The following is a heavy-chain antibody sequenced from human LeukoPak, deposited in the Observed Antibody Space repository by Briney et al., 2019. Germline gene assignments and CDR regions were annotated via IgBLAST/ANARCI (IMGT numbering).Heavy chain of an antibody. CDR2: ISYDGSDQ. Sequence: GGSLRLSCAASGFTFTTYAIHWLRQSPGKGPEWVARISYDGSDQYYADSVKGRFTISRDDPKNTVFLQMNSVRLEDTATYYCARPHSGTHGTFHIWGQGTVVTVSS. D-gene: IGHD1-26*01. V-gene: IGHV3-30*01. CDR1: GFTFTTYA. J-gene: IGHJ3*02. CDR3: ARPHSGTHGTFHI.